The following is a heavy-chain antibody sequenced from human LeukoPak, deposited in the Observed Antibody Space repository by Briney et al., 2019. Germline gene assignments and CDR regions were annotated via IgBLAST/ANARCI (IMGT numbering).Heavy chain of an antibody. CDR3: ERVGWTKTALSHDAFDI. V-gene: IGHV3-30*03. CDR1: GFTFSSYG. Sequence: GGSLRLSCAASGFTFSSYGMHWARQAPGKGLEWVAHILYDGRNKYYADSVKGRFTISRDNSKNTLYLQMNSLRAEDTAVYYFERVGWTKTALSHDAFDIWGQGTMVTVSS. CDR2: ILYDGRNK. D-gene: IGHD2/OR15-2a*01. J-gene: IGHJ3*02.